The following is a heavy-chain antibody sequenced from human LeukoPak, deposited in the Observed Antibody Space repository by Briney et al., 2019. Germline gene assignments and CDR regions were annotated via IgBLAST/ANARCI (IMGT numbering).Heavy chain of an antibody. V-gene: IGHV4-59*08. D-gene: IGHD4/OR15-4a*01. J-gene: IGHJ6*02. CDR3: ARHLTYYYYGMDV. CDR1: GGSISSYY. CDR2: IYYSGST. Sequence: PSETLSLTCTVSGGSISSYYWSWIRQPPGKGLEWIGYIYYSGSTNYNPSLKSRVTISVDTSKNQFSLKLSSVTAADTAVYYCARHLTYYYYGMDVWGQGTTVTVSS.